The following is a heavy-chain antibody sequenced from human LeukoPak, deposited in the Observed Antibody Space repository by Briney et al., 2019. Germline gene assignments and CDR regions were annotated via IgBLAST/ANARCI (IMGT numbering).Heavy chain of an antibody. CDR3: AREHHPFWSGYRAAAAGTGDY. CDR1: GYTFTSYA. Sequence: GASVKVSCKASGYTFTSYAMNWVRQAPGQGLEWMGWINTNTGNPTYAQGFTGRFVFSLDTSVSTAYLQISSLKAEDTAVYYCAREHHPFWSGYRAAAAGTGDYWGQGTLVTVSS. V-gene: IGHV7-4-1*02. CDR2: INTNTGNP. D-gene: IGHD3-3*01. J-gene: IGHJ4*02.